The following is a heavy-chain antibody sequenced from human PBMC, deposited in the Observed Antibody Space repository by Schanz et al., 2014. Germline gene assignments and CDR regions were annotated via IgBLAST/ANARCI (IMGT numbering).Heavy chain of an antibody. CDR3: AKQIHYDILTVTRN. D-gene: IGHD3-9*01. J-gene: IGHJ4*02. CDR2: ISSGSSYA. CDR1: GFTVSSDH. Sequence: VQLVESGGGFVQPGGSLGLSCVVSGFTVSSDHMSWVRQAPGKGLEWVSDISSGSSYANYADSVKGRFTISRDRFQNTLYLRMSSLRAEDTAVYYCAKQIHYDILTVTRNWGQGTLVTVSS. V-gene: IGHV3-11*05.